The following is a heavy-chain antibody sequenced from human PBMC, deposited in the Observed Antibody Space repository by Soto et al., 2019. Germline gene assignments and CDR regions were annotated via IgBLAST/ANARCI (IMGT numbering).Heavy chain of an antibody. Sequence: PSETLSLTCTVSGGSISSGDNYWSWIRQPPGKGLEWIGYISYSGSTYYKPSLKSRVTISVDTSKNQFSLMLSSVTAADTAVYYCARDHYYDSSGYQNWFDPWGQGTLVT. J-gene: IGHJ5*02. CDR2: ISYSGST. V-gene: IGHV4-30-4*01. CDR1: GGSISSGDNY. CDR3: ARDHYYDSSGYQNWFDP. D-gene: IGHD3-22*01.